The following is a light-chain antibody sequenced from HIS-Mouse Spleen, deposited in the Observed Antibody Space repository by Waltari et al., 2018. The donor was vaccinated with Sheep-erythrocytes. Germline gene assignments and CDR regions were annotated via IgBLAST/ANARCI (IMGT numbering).Light chain of an antibody. V-gene: IGKV1-13*02. CDR2: DAS. CDR1: QGISSA. J-gene: IGKJ2*01. Sequence: AIQLTQSPSSLSASVGDRVTITCRASQGISSALAWYQQKPGKAPKLLFYDASSLESGVSSRFSGSGSGTYFPITISSLQPEDFATYYCQQFNSYLYTFGQGTKLEIK. CDR3: QQFNSYLYT.